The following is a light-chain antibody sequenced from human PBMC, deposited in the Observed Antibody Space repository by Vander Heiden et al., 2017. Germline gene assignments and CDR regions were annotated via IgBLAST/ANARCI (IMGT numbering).Light chain of an antibody. CDR2: KDS. J-gene: IGLJ2*01. CDR1: ALPKQY. CDR3: QSADSSGTYVV. Sequence: SYELTQPPSVSVSPGQTARTTCSGDALPKQYAYWYQQKPGQAPVLVIYKDSERPSGIPERFSGSSSGTTVTLTISGVQAEDEADDYCQSADSSGTYVVFGGGTKLTVL. V-gene: IGLV3-25*03.